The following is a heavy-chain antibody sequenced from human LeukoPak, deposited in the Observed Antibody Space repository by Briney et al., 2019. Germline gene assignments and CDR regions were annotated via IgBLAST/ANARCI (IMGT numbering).Heavy chain of an antibody. CDR2: TSTYNGDT. D-gene: IGHD6-25*01. Sequence: ASVKVSCKASGYTFNTYGISWVRQAPGQGLEWMGWTSTYNGDTNYVQSLQGRVTLTTDTSTSTAYMELMSLRSDDTAVYYCLRDAQRPRLTPDYWGQGTLVTVSS. J-gene: IGHJ4*02. V-gene: IGHV1-18*01. CDR1: GYTFNTYG. CDR3: LRDAQRPRLTPDY.